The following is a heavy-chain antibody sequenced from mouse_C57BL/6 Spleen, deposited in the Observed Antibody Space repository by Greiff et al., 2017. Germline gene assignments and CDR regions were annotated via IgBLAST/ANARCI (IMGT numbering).Heavy chain of an antibody. D-gene: IGHD1-1*01. CDR1: GYAFSSYW. V-gene: IGHV1-80*01. CDR3: ASGDYSWFAY. Sequence: QVQLQQSGAELVKPGASVKISCKASGYAFSSYWMNWVKQRPGKGLEWLGQIYPGDGDTNYNGKFKGKATRTAVNSSSTAYMQLSSLTSYDSAVYVCASGDYSWFAYWGQGTLVTVSA. J-gene: IGHJ3*01. CDR2: IYPGDGDT.